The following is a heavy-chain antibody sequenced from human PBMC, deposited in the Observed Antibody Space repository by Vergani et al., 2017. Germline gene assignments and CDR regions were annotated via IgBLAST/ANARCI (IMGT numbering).Heavy chain of an antibody. V-gene: IGHV3-23*04. CDR2: ISGSDGNT. Sequence: VQLVESGGGVVQPGRSLRLSCAASGFTFSNYVMTWVRQAPGKGLEWVSTISGSDGNTYYAESVKGRFTISRDNSENTLYLQMNSLRVEDAAVYYCASQRSAVAGRGLDYWGQGTLVTVSS. CDR3: ASQRSAVAGRGLDY. J-gene: IGHJ4*02. D-gene: IGHD6-19*01. CDR1: GFTFSNYV.